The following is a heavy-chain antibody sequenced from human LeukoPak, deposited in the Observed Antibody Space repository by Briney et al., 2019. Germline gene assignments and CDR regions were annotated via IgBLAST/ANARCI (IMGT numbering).Heavy chain of an antibody. J-gene: IGHJ4*02. Sequence: PGRSLRLSCAASGFTFSSYGMHWVRQAPGKGLEWVAVIWYDGSNKYYADSVKGRFTISRGNSKNTLYLQMNSLRAEDTAVYYCARDRYGSGSYGYYFDYWGQGTLVTVSS. V-gene: IGHV3-33*01. CDR3: ARDRYGSGSYGYYFDY. CDR1: GFTFSSYG. D-gene: IGHD3-10*01. CDR2: IWYDGSNK.